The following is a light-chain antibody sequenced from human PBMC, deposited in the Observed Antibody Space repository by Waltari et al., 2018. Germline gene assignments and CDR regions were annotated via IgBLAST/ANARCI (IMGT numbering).Light chain of an antibody. J-gene: IGKJ1*01. CDR2: GAS. V-gene: IGKV3-20*01. CDR3: QHYVRLPAT. CDR1: QSVSRS. Sequence: FVLTQSPGTLSLSPGERAPPSCRASQSVSRSLAWYQQKPGQAPKLLIYGASTRATGIPDRFTGSGSGTDFSLTISSLEPEDFAIYFCQHYVRLPATFGQGTKVEIK.